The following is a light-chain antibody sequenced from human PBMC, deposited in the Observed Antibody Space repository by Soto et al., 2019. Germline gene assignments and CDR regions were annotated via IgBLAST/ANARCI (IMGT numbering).Light chain of an antibody. CDR2: DAY. CDR1: QGISSY. V-gene: IGKV1-8*01. J-gene: IGKJ2*01. CDR3: QQYETYFRYT. Sequence: AIRMTQSPSSFSASTGDRVTITCRASQGISSYLAWYQQKPGKAPKLLISDAYNLESGVPSRFSGSGSGTEFTLTIGSLQPDDFATYYCQQYETYFRYTFGQGTKLDIK.